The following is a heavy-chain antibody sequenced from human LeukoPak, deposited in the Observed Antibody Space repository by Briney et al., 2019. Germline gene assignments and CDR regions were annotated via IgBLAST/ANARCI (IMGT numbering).Heavy chain of an antibody. V-gene: IGHV3-66*01. CDR1: GFTVSSNY. D-gene: IGHD6-19*01. J-gene: IGHJ6*02. CDR2: IYSGGST. CDR3: APNAGSSGWFAYYGMDV. Sequence: PGGSLRLSCAASGFTVSSNYMSWVRQAPGKGLEWVSVIYSGGSTYYADSVKGRFTISRDNSKNTLYLQMNSLRAEDTAVYYCAPNAGSSGWFAYYGMDVWGQGTTVTVSS.